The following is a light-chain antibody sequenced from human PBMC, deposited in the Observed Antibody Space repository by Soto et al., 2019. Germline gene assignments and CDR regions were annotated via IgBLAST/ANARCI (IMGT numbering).Light chain of an antibody. V-gene: IGLV2-11*01. Sequence: QSVLTQPRSVSGSPGQSVTISCTGTSSDVGGYNYVSWYQQHPGKAPKLIISDVSERPSGVPDRFSGSKSGNTASLTISGLQADDEADYYCCSYAGTYTGVFGGGTQLTVL. CDR3: CSYAGTYTGV. J-gene: IGLJ7*01. CDR2: DVS. CDR1: SSDVGGYNY.